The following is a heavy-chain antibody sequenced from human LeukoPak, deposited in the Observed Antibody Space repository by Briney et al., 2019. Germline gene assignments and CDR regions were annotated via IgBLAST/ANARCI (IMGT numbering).Heavy chain of an antibody. Sequence: PGGSLRLSCAASGFTFSSYGMHWVRQAPGKGLEWVAVIWYDGSNKYYADSVKGRFTISRDNSKNTLYLQMNSLRAKDTAVYYCARASELYYDSSGYYPGVSTVDAFDIWGQGTMVTVSS. CDR3: ARASELYYDSSGYYPGVSTVDAFDI. CDR1: GFTFSSYG. D-gene: IGHD3-22*01. J-gene: IGHJ3*02. V-gene: IGHV3-33*01. CDR2: IWYDGSNK.